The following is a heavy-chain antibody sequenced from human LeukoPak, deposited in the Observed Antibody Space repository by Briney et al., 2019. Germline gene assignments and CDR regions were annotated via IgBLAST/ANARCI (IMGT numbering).Heavy chain of an antibody. Sequence: SPTLSLTCAVSGDSVSINSAAWNWIRQSPSRGLEWLGRTYYRSKWYIDYAVSVKSRITINPDTSKNQFSLQLNSVTPEDTAVYYCARAARWGSTTYWYFDLWGRGTLVTVSS. D-gene: IGHD6-6*01. V-gene: IGHV6-1*01. CDR1: GDSVSINSAA. J-gene: IGHJ2*01. CDR2: TYYRSKWYI. CDR3: ARAARWGSTTYWYFDL.